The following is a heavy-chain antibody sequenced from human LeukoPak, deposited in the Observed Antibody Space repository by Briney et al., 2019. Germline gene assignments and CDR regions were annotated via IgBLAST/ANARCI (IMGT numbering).Heavy chain of an antibody. CDR2: IFYSGST. D-gene: IGHD4-17*01. V-gene: IGHV4-39*07. CDR1: GGSISSSSYY. Sequence: PSETLSLTCTVSGGSISSSSYYWGWIRQPPGKGLEWIGSIFYSGSTYYNPSLKSRVTISVDTSKNQFSLKLSSVTAADTAVYYCARILRGDGAFDIWGQGTMVTVSS. CDR3: ARILRGDGAFDI. J-gene: IGHJ3*02.